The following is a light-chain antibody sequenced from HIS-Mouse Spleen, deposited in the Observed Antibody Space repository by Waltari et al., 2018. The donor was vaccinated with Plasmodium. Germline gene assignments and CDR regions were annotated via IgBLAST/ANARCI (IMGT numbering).Light chain of an antibody. Sequence: AIQMTQSPSSLSASVGDRVTITCRASQGIRNDLGWYQQKPGKAPKLLISAASSLQSGVPSRFSGSGSGTDFTLIISSLQPEDFATYYCLQDYNYPYTFGQGTKLEIK. J-gene: IGKJ2*01. V-gene: IGKV1-6*01. CDR3: LQDYNYPYT. CDR2: AAS. CDR1: QGIRND.